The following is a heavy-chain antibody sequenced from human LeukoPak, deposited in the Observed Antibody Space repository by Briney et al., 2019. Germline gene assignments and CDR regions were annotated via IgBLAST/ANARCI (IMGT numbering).Heavy chain of an antibody. V-gene: IGHV1-69*05. CDR2: IIPIFGTA. J-gene: IGHJ6*03. Sequence: ASVKVSCKASGGTFSSYAISWVRQAPGQGLEWMRGIIPIFGTANYAQKFQGRVTITTDESTSTAYMELSSLRSEDTAVYYCARGGWELLTHYYYYMDVWGKGTTVTVSS. CDR3: ARGGWELLTHYYYYMDV. D-gene: IGHD1-26*01. CDR1: GGTFSSYA.